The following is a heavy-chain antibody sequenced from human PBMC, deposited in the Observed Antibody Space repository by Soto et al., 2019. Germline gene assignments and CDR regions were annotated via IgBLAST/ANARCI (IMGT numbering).Heavy chain of an antibody. CDR2: ISYDGSNK. CDR3: ARVIGRERWELSGNEGNHFDY. J-gene: IGHJ4*02. Sequence: QVQLVESGGGVVQPGRSLRLSCAASGFTFSSYAMHWVRQAPGKGLEWVAVISYDGSNKYYADSVKGRFTISRDNSKNTLYLQMNSRRAEDTAVYYCARVIGRERWELSGNEGNHFDYWGQGTLVTVSS. V-gene: IGHV3-30-3*01. D-gene: IGHD1-26*01. CDR1: GFTFSSYA.